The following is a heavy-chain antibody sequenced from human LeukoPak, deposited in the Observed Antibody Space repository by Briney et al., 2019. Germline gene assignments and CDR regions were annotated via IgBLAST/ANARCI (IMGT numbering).Heavy chain of an antibody. Sequence: ASVKVSCKAFGYTSTAYYMHWVRQAPGQGLEWMGWINLYSGGTNYAQKFQGRVTMTRDTSISAAYMELDRLGSDDTAVYYCARVAGGDWYYFDLWGQGSLVTVSS. CDR1: GYTSTAYY. CDR2: INLYSGGT. D-gene: IGHD2-21*02. CDR3: ARVAGGDWYYFDL. V-gene: IGHV1-2*02. J-gene: IGHJ4*02.